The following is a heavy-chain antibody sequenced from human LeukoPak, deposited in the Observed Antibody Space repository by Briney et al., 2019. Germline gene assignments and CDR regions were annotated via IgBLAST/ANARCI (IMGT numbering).Heavy chain of an antibody. J-gene: IGHJ3*02. V-gene: IGHV4-39*01. Sequence: WETLSLTCTVSGGSVSSGTYYWGWIRQPPGKGLEWIGSLYYTGSTYYNPSLKSRVTISVDTSKNQFSLKLSSVTAADTAVYYCARRPSRPSGNYPWDAFDIWGQGTMVTVPS. D-gene: IGHD1-26*01. CDR3: ARRPSRPSGNYPWDAFDI. CDR2: LYYTGST. CDR1: GGSVSSGTYY.